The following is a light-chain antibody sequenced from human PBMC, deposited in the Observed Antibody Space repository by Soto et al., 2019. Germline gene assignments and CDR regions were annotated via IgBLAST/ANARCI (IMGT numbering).Light chain of an antibody. CDR2: SNN. CDR1: SSNIGSNT. V-gene: IGLV1-44*01. J-gene: IGLJ3*02. Sequence: QPVLTQPPSASGTPGQRVTVSCSGSSSNIGSNTVNWYQQLPGTAPKLLIYSNNQRPSGVPDRFSGSKSGTSVSLAISGLQSEDEADYYCASWDDSLNGLVIGGGTKDTVL. CDR3: ASWDDSLNGLV.